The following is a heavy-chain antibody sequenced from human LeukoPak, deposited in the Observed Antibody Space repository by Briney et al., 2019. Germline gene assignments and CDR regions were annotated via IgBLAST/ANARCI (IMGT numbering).Heavy chain of an antibody. Sequence: ASVKVSCKASGCTFTSYGISWVRQAPGQGLEWMGWISAYNGNTNYAQKLQGRVTMTTDTSTRTAYMELRSLRSDDTAVYYCARVVPAAIRNWFDPWGQGTLVTVSS. CDR3: ARVVPAAIRNWFDP. CDR1: GCTFTSYG. D-gene: IGHD2-2*01. J-gene: IGHJ5*02. CDR2: ISAYNGNT. V-gene: IGHV1-18*01.